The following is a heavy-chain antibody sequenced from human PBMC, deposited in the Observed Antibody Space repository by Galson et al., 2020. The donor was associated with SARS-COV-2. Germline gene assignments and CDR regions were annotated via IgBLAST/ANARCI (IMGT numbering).Heavy chain of an antibody. CDR3: ARGRLRVLLPTAKYNWFDP. D-gene: IGHD2-2*01. Sequence: SENLSLTCAVSGGSFNTYYWSWIRQSPGKGLEWIGDVNDSGSTNYNPSLESRVTISIDTSENQFSLNLKSVTAADSAMYYCARGRLRVLLPTAKYNWFDPWGQGTLVTVSS. CDR1: GGSFNTYY. CDR2: VNDSGST. V-gene: IGHV4-34*01. J-gene: IGHJ5*02.